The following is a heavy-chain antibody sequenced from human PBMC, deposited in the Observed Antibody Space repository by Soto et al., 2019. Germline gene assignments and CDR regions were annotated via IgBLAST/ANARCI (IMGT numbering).Heavy chain of an antibody. CDR1: GFTFSSYA. CDR3: AKDLSFSAYCGGDCYYPYYFDY. J-gene: IGHJ4*02. CDR2: ISGSGGST. V-gene: IGHV3-23*01. Sequence: EVQLLESGGGLVQPGGSLRLSCAASGFTFSSYAMSWVRQAPGKGLEWVSAISGSGGSTYYADSVKGRFTISRDNSKNTLYLQMNSLRAEDTAVYYCAKDLSFSAYCGGDCYYPYYFDYWGQGTLVTVSS. D-gene: IGHD2-21*02.